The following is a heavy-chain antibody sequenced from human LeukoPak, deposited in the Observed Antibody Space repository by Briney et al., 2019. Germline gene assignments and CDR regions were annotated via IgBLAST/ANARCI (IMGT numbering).Heavy chain of an antibody. D-gene: IGHD3-9*01. CDR2: IYYSGST. J-gene: IGHJ5*02. CDR1: GGSISSYY. Sequence: SETLSLTCTVSGGSISSYYWSWIRQPPGKGLEWIGYIYYSGSTNYNPSLKSRVTISVDTSKNQFSLKLSSVTAADTAVYYCARGPKYYDILTGSPPTGWFDPWGQGTLVTVSS. CDR3: ARGPKYYDILTGSPPTGWFDP. V-gene: IGHV4-59*12.